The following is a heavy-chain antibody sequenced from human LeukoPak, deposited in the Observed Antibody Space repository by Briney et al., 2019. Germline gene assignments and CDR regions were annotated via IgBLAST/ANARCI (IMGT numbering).Heavy chain of an antibody. CDR3: ARQGYTVSYYFLDY. CDR1: GGSVRSYW. D-gene: IGHD1-26*01. V-gene: IGHV4-4*07. Sequence: SETLSLTCDVSGGSVRSYWWGWVRQPAGKGLDWLGRIYSTGSTRFNPSLKTRLTLSIDTSTNQFSLKLTSVTAADTAVYFCARQGYTVSYYFLDYWSQGTLVTVSS. J-gene: IGHJ4*02. CDR2: IYSTGST.